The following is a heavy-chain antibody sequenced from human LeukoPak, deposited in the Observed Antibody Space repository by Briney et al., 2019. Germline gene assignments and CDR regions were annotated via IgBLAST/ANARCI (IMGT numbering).Heavy chain of an antibody. J-gene: IGHJ4*02. CDR3: ARDGSVDYSSTSCPSGFDY. CDR2: IWYDGSNK. Sequence: GGSLRLSCAASGFTFSSYGMHWVRQAPGKGLEWVAVIWYDGSNKYYADSVKGRFTISRDNSKNTLYLQMNSLRAEDTAVYYCARDGSVDYSSTSCPSGFDYWGQGTLVTVSS. D-gene: IGHD2-2*01. V-gene: IGHV3-33*01. CDR1: GFTFSSYG.